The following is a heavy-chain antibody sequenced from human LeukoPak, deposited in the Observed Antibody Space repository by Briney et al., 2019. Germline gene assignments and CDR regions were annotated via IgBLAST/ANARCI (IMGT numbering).Heavy chain of an antibody. D-gene: IGHD3-10*01. J-gene: IGHJ6*03. CDR3: ARDDPSYGSGSSEPYYYYYMDV. CDR1: GGTFSSYA. Sequence: GSSVKVSCKASGGTFSSYAISWVRQAPGQGLEWMGGIIPIFGTANYAQKFQGRVTITTDESTSTAYMELSSLRSEDTAVYYCARDDPSYGSGSSEPYYYYYMDVWGKGTTVTVSS. CDR2: IIPIFGTA. V-gene: IGHV1-69*05.